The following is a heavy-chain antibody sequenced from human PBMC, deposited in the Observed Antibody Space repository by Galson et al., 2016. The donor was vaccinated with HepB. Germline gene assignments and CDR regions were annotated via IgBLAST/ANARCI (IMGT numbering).Heavy chain of an antibody. CDR2: IWYDASNK. Sequence: SLRLSCAASGFTFSSYAMHWVRQAPGKGLEWVAVIWYDASNKYYADSVKGRFTISRDNSNNTLYLQMNSLRAEDPAMYYCARALIGASRLDYWGQGTLVTVSS. CDR1: GFTFSSYA. V-gene: IGHV3-33*01. J-gene: IGHJ4*02. D-gene: IGHD1-26*01. CDR3: ARALIGASRLDY.